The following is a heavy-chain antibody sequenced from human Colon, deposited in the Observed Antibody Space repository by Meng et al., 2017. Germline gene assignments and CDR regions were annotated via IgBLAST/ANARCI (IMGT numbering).Heavy chain of an antibody. V-gene: IGHV3-7*01. Sequence: GGSLRLSCVVSGFAFSGNWMSWVRQAPGKGLEGVANIKYDGSVESSVGSVRGRFTISRDNAKNSLYLQMNSLRAEDTAVYYCATTNALTYWGPGTLVTVSS. CDR2: IKYDGSVE. CDR3: ATTNALTY. CDR1: GFAFSGNW. J-gene: IGHJ4*02. D-gene: IGHD2-8*01.